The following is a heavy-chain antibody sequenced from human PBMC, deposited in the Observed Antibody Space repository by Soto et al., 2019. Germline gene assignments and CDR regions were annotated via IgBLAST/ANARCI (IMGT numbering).Heavy chain of an antibody. D-gene: IGHD3-22*01. CDR1: GFSLSNARMG. V-gene: IGHV2-26*01. CDR2: IFSNDEK. CDR3: ARITGYYDSSRNWFDP. Sequence: SGPTLVNPTETLTLTCTVSGFSLSNARMGVSWIRQPPGKALEWLAHIFSNDEKSYSTSLKSRLTISKDTSKSQVVLTMTNMDPVDTATYYCARITGYYDSSRNWFDPWGQGTLVTVS. J-gene: IGHJ5*02.